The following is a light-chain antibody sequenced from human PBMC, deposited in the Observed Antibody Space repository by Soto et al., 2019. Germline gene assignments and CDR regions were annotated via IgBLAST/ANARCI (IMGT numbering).Light chain of an antibody. J-gene: IGLJ2*01. CDR1: SSNVGAGYD. V-gene: IGLV1-40*01. CDR2: GNS. Sequence: QSVLTQPPSVSGAPGQRVTISCTGSSSNVGAGYDVHWYQQLPGTAPKLLIYGNSNRPSGVPDRFSGSKSGTSASLAITGLQVDDEADYYCQSYDSSLTGVVFGGGTKLTV. CDR3: QSYDSSLTGVV.